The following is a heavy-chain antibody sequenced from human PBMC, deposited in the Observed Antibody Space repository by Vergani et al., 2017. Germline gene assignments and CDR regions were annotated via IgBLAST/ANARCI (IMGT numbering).Heavy chain of an antibody. CDR1: GYTFTSYY. CDR3: ARDYYSSWYDREYYYYYGMDV. D-gene: IGHD6-13*01. J-gene: IGHJ6*02. CDR2: INPSGGST. Sequence: QVQLVQSGAEVKKPGASVKVSCKASGYTFTSYYMHWVRQAPGQGLEWMGIINPSGGSTSYAQKFQGRVTMTRDTSTSTVYMELSSLRSEDTAVYYCARDYYSSWYDREYYYYYGMDVWGQGTTVTVSS. V-gene: IGHV1-46*01.